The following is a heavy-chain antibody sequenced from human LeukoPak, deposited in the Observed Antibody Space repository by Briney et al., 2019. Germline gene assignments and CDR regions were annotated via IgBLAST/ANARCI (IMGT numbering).Heavy chain of an antibody. CDR2: IYYSGST. D-gene: IGHD3-22*01. J-gene: IGHJ4*02. V-gene: IGHV4-59*08. CDR3: ARRGYYYDSSGYYNGYFDY. Sequence: PSETLSLTCTVSGGSISSYYWSWIRQPPGKGLEWIGYIYYSGSTNYNPSLKSRATISVDTSKNQFSLKLSSVTAADTAVYYCARRGYYYDSSGYYNGYFDYWGQGTLVTVSS. CDR1: GGSISSYY.